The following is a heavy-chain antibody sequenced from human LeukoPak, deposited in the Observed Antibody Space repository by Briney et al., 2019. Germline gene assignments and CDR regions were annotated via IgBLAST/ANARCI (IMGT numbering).Heavy chain of an antibody. Sequence: PGGSLRLSCAASGFTFSSYEMNWVRQAPGKGLEWVSYISSSGSTIYYADSVKGRFTISRDNAKNSLYLQMNSLRAEDTAVYYCARPYDTSVVDAFDIWGQGTMVTVSS. CDR3: ARPYDTSVVDAFDI. V-gene: IGHV3-48*03. CDR2: ISSSGSTI. D-gene: IGHD3-22*01. CDR1: GFTFSSYE. J-gene: IGHJ3*02.